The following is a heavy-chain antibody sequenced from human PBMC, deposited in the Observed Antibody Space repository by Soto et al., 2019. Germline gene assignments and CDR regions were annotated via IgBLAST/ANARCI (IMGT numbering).Heavy chain of an antibody. CDR1: GFTFSDYY. J-gene: IGHJ4*02. V-gene: IGHV3-11*01. CDR3: ASFYGSGSYLFDY. CDR2: ISSSGSTI. D-gene: IGHD3-10*01. Sequence: PGGSLRLSCAASGFTFSDYYMSWIRQAPGKGLEWVSYISSSGSTIYYADSVKGRFTISRDNAKNSLYLQMNSLRAEDTAVYYCASFYGSGSYLFDYWGQGTLVTVSS.